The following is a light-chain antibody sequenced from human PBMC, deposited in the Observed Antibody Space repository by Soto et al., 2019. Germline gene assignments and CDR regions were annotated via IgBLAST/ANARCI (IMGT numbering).Light chain of an antibody. Sequence: QMTQSPHTLSASVGDRVTITCRASQNIDNWLAWYQHKPGKPPKLLIYRASSLETGVPSRFSGSGSGTVFSLTISNLQPDDSATYYCQEYNSYFGGGTKVEIK. V-gene: IGKV1-5*03. CDR1: QNIDNW. J-gene: IGKJ4*01. CDR3: QEYNSY. CDR2: RAS.